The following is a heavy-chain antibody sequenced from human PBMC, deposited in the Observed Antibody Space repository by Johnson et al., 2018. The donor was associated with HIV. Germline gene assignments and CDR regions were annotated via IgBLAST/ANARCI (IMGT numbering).Heavy chain of an antibody. D-gene: IGHD6-6*01. V-gene: IGHV3-30*04. CDR3: ARVGSSSSYAFDI. CDR2: ISYDGSNK. CDR1: GFTFSTYA. J-gene: IGHJ3*02. Sequence: VQLVESGGGVVRPGGSLRLSCAASGFTFSTYAMHWVRQAPGKGLEWVTVISYDGSNKYYADSVKGRFTISRDNSKNTVYIQMNSLRAEDTAVYYCARVGSSSSYAFDIWGQGTMVTVSS.